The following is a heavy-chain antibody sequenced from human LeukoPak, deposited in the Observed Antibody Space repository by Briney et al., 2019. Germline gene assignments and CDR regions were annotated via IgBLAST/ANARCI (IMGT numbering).Heavy chain of an antibody. CDR3: ARHGRFQRRYGP. V-gene: IGHV4-34*01. D-gene: IGHD6-25*01. CDR2: INHSRST. J-gene: IGHJ5*02. Sequence: PSETLSLTCAVYGGSFSDYYWSWVRQPPGKGLEWIGEINHSRSTNYNPSLKSRVTISMDTSKNQFSLRLSSATAADTAVYYCARHGRFQRRYGPWGQGTLVTVSS. CDR1: GGSFSDYY.